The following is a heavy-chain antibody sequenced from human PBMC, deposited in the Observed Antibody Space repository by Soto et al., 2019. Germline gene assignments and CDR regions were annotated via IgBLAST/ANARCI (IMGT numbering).Heavy chain of an antibody. CDR1: GGSISSGDYY. D-gene: IGHD5-18*01. CDR3: ARGRGYSYGRYYFDY. J-gene: IGHJ4*02. Sequence: SEPLSLTCTVSGGSISSGDYYWSWIRQPPGKGLEWIGYIYYSGSTYYNPSLKSRVTISVDTSKNQFSLKLSSVTAADTAVYYCARGRGYSYGRYYFDYWGQGTLVTVSP. CDR2: IYYSGST. V-gene: IGHV4-30-4*01.